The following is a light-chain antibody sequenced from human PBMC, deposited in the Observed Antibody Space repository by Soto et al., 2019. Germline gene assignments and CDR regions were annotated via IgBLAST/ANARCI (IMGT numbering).Light chain of an antibody. Sequence: QSALTQPASVSGSPVQSITISCTGTSSDVGGYNYVSWYQQHPGKVPKLMIYDVSNRPSGVSNRFSGSKSGNTASLTISGLQGEDEADYYCSSYTSSSTYVFGTGTKVTVL. CDR3: SSYTSSSTYV. CDR1: SSDVGGYNY. V-gene: IGLV2-14*01. J-gene: IGLJ1*01. CDR2: DVS.